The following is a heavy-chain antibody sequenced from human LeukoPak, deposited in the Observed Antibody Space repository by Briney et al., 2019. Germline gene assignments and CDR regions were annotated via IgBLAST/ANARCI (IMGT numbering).Heavy chain of an antibody. J-gene: IGHJ4*02. CDR1: GFTFSSYG. Sequence: GGSLRLSCAASGFTFSSYGMHWVRPAPGKGLEWVAIISYDGRDKYYADSVKGRFTISRDNTKNTLYLQMNSLRAEDTAVYYCAKDLYYYDSSGYFDYWGQGTLVTVSS. CDR3: AKDLYYYDSSGYFDY. CDR2: ISYDGRDK. D-gene: IGHD3-22*01. V-gene: IGHV3-30*18.